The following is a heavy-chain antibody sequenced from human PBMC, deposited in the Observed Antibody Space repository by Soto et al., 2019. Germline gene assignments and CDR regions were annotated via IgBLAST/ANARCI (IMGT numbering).Heavy chain of an antibody. CDR2: ISSGSTTI. D-gene: IGHD2-21*02. V-gene: IGHV3-48*04. J-gene: IGHJ4*02. CDR1: GFTFSSYS. Sequence: HPGGSLRLSCAASGFTFSSYSMNWVRQAPGKGLEWVSYISSGSTTIYYADSVKDRFTISRDNAKSLLYLQMNSLRAEDTAVYYCPRDPFDCGADCSSNYWGQGTRVTVSS. CDR3: PRDPFDCGADCSSNY.